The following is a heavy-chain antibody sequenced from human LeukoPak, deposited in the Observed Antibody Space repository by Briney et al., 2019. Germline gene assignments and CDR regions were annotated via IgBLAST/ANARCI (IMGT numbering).Heavy chain of an antibody. V-gene: IGHV3-21*01. CDR2: ISSSSSYI. J-gene: IGHJ3*02. CDR1: GFTFSSYS. D-gene: IGHD1-1*01. CDR3: ARLGTDAFDI. Sequence: GRSLRLSCAASGFTFSSYSMNWVRQAPGKGLEWVSSISSSSSYIYYADSVKGRFTISRDNAKNSLYLQMNSLRAEDTAVYYCARLGTDAFDIWGQGTMVTVSS.